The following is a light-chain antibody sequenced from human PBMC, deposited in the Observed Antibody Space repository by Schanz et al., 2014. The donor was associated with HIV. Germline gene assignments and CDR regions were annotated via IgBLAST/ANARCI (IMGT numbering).Light chain of an antibody. J-gene: IGKJ1*01. Sequence: EFVLTQSPGTLSLSPGDRATLSCRASQSVSDSYLAWYQQKPGQAPRLLIYDASSRATGIPDRFSGSGSGTDFTLTISSLQSEDFAVYYCQQYGSSRTFGQGTKVEI. V-gene: IGKV3-20*01. CDR3: QQYGSSRT. CDR1: QSVSDSY. CDR2: DAS.